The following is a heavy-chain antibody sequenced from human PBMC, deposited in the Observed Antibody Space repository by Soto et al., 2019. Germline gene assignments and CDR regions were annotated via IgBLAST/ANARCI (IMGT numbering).Heavy chain of an antibody. D-gene: IGHD3-9*01. V-gene: IGHV3-11*01. Sequence: GGSLRLSCAASGFTFSEYYMSWSRQAPGKGLEWVSYISSSGSTIYYADSVKGRFTISRDNAKNSLYLQMNSLRAEDTAVYYCARELGLPRYDILTGYYPYYFDYWGQGTLVTVSS. CDR1: GFTFSEYY. CDR3: ARELGLPRYDILTGYYPYYFDY. CDR2: ISSSGSTI. J-gene: IGHJ4*02.